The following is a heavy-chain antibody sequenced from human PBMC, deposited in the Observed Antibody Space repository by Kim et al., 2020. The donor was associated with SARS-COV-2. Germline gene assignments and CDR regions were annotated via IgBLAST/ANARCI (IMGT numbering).Heavy chain of an antibody. CDR1: GYTFSRYA. CDR3: ARVEGLRFLEWTENF. CDR2: ITTYTGHT. D-gene: IGHD3-3*01. J-gene: IGHJ4*02. Sequence: ASVKVSCKASGYTFSRYAISWVRQAPGQGLEWMGWITTYTGHTQYAQSLQGRVDMTADISTNTAYMELTNLTYGDTAVYSCARVEGLRFLEWTENFWGQGTLITVSS. V-gene: IGHV1-18*01.